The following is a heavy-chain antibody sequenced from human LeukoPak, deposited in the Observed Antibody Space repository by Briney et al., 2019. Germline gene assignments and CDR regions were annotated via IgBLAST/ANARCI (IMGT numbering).Heavy chain of an antibody. V-gene: IGHV3-7*01. CDR2: IKQDGSEK. J-gene: IGHJ4*02. Sequence: PGGSLRLSCAASGFTFSSYWMNWVRQAPGKGLEWVANIKQDGSEKYYVDSVKGRFTISRDNARNSLYLQMNSLRAEDTAVYYCARETYCGGDCYVQYYFDYWGQGTLVTVSS. CDR3: ARETYCGGDCYVQYYFDY. D-gene: IGHD2-21*02. CDR1: GFTFSSYW.